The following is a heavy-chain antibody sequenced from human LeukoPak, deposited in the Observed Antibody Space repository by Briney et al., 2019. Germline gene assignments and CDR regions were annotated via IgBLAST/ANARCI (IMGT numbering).Heavy chain of an antibody. CDR2: ISSSGSTL. V-gene: IGHV3-11*01. Sequence: GGSLRLSCAASGFTFSDYYMSWIRQAPGKGLEWVSYISSSGSTLYYADSVKGRFTISRDNAKNSLYLQMNSLRAEDTAVYYCASGVKAAMVKFDYWGQGTLVTVSS. J-gene: IGHJ4*02. CDR3: ASGVKAAMVKFDY. D-gene: IGHD5-18*01. CDR1: GFTFSDYY.